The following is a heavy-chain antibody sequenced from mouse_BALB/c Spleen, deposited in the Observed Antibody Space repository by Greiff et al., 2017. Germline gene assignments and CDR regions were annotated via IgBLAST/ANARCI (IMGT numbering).Heavy chain of an antibody. Sequence: VQLQQSGAELVRPGVSVKISCKGSGYTFTDYAMHWVKQSHAKSLEWIGVISTYYGDASYNQKFKGKATMTVDKSSSTAYMELARLTSEDSAIYYCAREGDGNYGWFAYWGQGTLVTVSA. CDR2: ISTYYGDA. J-gene: IGHJ3*01. CDR3: AREGDGNYGWFAY. CDR1: GYTFTDYA. V-gene: IGHV1S137*01. D-gene: IGHD2-1*01.